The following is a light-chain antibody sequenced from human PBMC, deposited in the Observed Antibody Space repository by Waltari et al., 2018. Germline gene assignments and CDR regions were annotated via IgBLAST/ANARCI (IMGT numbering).Light chain of an antibody. J-gene: IGLJ3*02. CDR1: SSNIGSNY. CDR2: RNN. CDR3: AAWDDSLSRWL. Sequence: QSVLTQPPSASGTPGQRVTISCSGHSSNIGSNYVYWYQHVPGAAPKLLIYRNNQRPSGVPDRFSGSKSGTSASLAISGLRSEDEADYYCAAWDDSLSRWLLGGGTKLTVL. V-gene: IGLV1-47*01.